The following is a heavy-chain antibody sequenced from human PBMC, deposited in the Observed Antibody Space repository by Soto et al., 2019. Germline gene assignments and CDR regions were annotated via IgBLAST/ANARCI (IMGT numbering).Heavy chain of an antibody. CDR2: IYWDDDK. V-gene: IGHV2-5*02. D-gene: IGHD2-15*01. Sequence: SGPTLVKPTQTLTLTCTFSGFSLSTSGVGVGWIRQPPGKALEWLALIYWDDDKRYSPSLKSRLTITKDTSKNQVVLTMTNMDPVDTATYYCAHRGRGYCSGGSCYSFDYWGQGTLVTVSS. J-gene: IGHJ4*02. CDR3: AHRGRGYCSGGSCYSFDY. CDR1: GFSLSTSGVG.